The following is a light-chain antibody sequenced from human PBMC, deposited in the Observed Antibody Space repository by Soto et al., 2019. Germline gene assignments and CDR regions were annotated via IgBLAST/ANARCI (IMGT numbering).Light chain of an antibody. CDR2: EVS. J-gene: IGLJ2*01. Sequence: QSALTQPPSASGSPGQSVTISCTGTSSDLGDYNYVSWYQHHPGKAPKLILYEVSKRPSGVPDRFSGSKSGDTASLTVSGLQPEDEADYYCSSYAGSNNLVFGGGTKLTV. CDR3: SSYAGSNNLV. CDR1: SSDLGDYNY. V-gene: IGLV2-8*01.